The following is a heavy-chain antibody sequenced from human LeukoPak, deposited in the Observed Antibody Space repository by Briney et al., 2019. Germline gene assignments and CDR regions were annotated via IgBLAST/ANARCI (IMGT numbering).Heavy chain of an antibody. Sequence: PSETLSLTCTVSGGSISSYYWSWIRQPPGKGLEWIGCTYYGGSTNYNPSLKSRVTISVDTSKNQFSLKLSSVTAADTAVYYCATCSGGSCYSYYYYYMDVWGKGTTVTVSS. J-gene: IGHJ6*03. D-gene: IGHD2-15*01. V-gene: IGHV4-59*01. CDR1: GGSISSYY. CDR2: TYYGGST. CDR3: ATCSGGSCYSYYYYYMDV.